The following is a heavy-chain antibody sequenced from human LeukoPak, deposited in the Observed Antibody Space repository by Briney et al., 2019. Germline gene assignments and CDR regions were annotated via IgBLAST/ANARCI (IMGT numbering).Heavy chain of an antibody. CDR3: AGLAGGGSYLGEDY. V-gene: IGHV1-2*06. CDR1: GYTFTGYY. CDR2: INPNSGGT. Sequence: ASVKVSCXASGYTFTGYYMHWVRQARGQGLEWMGRINPNSGGTNYAQKFQGRVTMTRDTSISTAYMELSRLRSDDTAVYYCAGLAGGGSYLGEDYWGQGTLVTVSS. D-gene: IGHD1-26*01. J-gene: IGHJ4*02.